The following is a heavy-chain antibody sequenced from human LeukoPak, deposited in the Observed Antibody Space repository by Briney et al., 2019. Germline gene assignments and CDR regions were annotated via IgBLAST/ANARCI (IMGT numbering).Heavy chain of an antibody. D-gene: IGHD2-15*01. CDR3: ARAGGFVSSGGTRDLDY. V-gene: IGHV3-74*01. CDR1: GFTFSPYW. J-gene: IGHJ4*02. CDR2: INSDGSIT. Sequence: GGSLRLSCAASGFTFSPYWMHWVRQAPGKGLVWVSHINSDGSITTYADSVKGRFTISRHNAKNTLFLQMNSLRAEDTAVYYCARAGGFVSSGGTRDLDYWGQGTLVTVSS.